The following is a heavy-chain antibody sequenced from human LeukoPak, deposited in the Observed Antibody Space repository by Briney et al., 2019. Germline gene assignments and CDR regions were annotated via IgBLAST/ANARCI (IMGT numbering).Heavy chain of an antibody. V-gene: IGHV1-69*04. J-gene: IGHJ4*02. CDR3: ARDLSYYDSSGYSNY. Sequence: SVKVSCKASGGTFSSYAISWVRQAPGQGLEWMGRIIPILGIANYAQKFQGRVTITADKSTSTAYMELSSLRSKDTAVYYCARDLSYYDSSGYSNYWGQGTLVTVSS. D-gene: IGHD3-22*01. CDR1: GGTFSSYA. CDR2: IIPILGIA.